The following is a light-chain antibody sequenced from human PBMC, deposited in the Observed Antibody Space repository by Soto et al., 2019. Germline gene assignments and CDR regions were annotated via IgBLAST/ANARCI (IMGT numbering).Light chain of an antibody. V-gene: IGLV2-14*01. CDR2: EVT. CDR1: SSDVGGYNR. CDR3: SSYTNINTRACV. J-gene: IGLJ7*01. Sequence: QSVLTQPASVSGSPGQSITISCTGTSSDVGGYNRVSWYQQHPGKAPKLIIYEVTDRPSGVSNRFSGSKSGNTASLTISGLQAEDEAEYYCSSYTNINTRACVFGTGTQLTVL.